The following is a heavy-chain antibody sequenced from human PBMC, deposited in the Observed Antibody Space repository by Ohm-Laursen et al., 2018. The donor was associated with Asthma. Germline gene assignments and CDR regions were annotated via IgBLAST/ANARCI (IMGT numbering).Heavy chain of an antibody. CDR1: GGSISSSSYY. Sequence: PPGTLSLTCTVSGGSISSSSYYWGWIRQPPGKGLEWIGSIYYSGSTYYNPSPKSRVTISVDTSKNQFSLKLSSVTAADTAVYYCARDYYDSSGYAHFDYWGQGTLVTVSS. CDR2: IYYSGST. J-gene: IGHJ4*02. V-gene: IGHV4-39*07. D-gene: IGHD3-22*01. CDR3: ARDYYDSSGYAHFDY.